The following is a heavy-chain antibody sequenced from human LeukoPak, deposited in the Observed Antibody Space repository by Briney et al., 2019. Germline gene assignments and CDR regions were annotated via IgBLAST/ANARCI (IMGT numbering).Heavy chain of an antibody. CDR1: GFTFSTYW. CDR3: VRVGILRYFDY. J-gene: IGHJ4*02. D-gene: IGHD6-13*01. CDR2: IKSDGSST. V-gene: IGHV3-74*01. Sequence: GGSLRLSCAASGFTFSTYWIHWVRQAPGKGLVWVSGIKSDGSSTNYADSVKGRFTISRDNAKNTLYLQMNSLRAEDTAVYYCVRVGILRYFDYWGQGTLVTVSS.